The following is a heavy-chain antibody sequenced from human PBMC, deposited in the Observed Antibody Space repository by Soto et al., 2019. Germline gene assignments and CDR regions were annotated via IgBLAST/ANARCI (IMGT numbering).Heavy chain of an antibody. V-gene: IGHV1-46*01. CDR3: ATSVNSAMAFDY. J-gene: IGHJ4*02. D-gene: IGHD5-18*01. Sequence: QVQLVQSGDEVKKPGASVKVSCKASGYTFTHYYIHWVRQAPGQGLEWMGIINPNGGSTTYAQKFRAGFTMTRDTSTSTVYMDLSSLRSEDSAVYYCATSVNSAMAFDYWGQGTLVTVSS. CDR1: GYTFTHYY. CDR2: INPNGGST.